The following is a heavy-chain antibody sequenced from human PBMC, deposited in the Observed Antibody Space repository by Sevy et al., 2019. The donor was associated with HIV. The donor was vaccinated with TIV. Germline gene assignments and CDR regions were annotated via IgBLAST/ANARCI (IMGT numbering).Heavy chain of an antibody. CDR1: GFTFSSYE. V-gene: IGHV3-48*03. Sequence: GGSLRLSCTASGFTFSSYEMNWVRQAPGKGLEWVSYISNSGSTIHYSDSVKGGFTISRDNAKNALYLQMNSLRAEDTAVYYCARDLPPSATTVSHFDYWGRGTLVTVSS. CDR2: ISNSGSTI. J-gene: IGHJ4*02. CDR3: ARDLPPSATTVSHFDY. D-gene: IGHD4-17*01.